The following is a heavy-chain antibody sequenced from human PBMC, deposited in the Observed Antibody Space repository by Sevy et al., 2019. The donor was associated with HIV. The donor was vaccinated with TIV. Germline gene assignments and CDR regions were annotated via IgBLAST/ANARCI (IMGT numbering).Heavy chain of an antibody. CDR2: FDPESRER. D-gene: IGHD3-16*01. V-gene: IGHV1-24*01. J-gene: IGHJ4*02. CDR1: GKNLNDLP. Sequence: ASVKVSCKVSGKNLNDLPMHWVRQAPGKGLEWMGRFDPESRERIYAQKFQGRVTMNEDTSRDTAYMGLNSLGSEDTAMYYCATTREYYEDNSGYLDYWGQGTLVTVSS. CDR3: ATTREYYEDNSGYLDY.